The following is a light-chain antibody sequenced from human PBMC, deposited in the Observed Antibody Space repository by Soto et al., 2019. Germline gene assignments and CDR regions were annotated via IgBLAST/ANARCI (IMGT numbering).Light chain of an antibody. Sequence: DIQMTQSPSTLFASVGDTVTITCRASQSISSWLAWYQQKPGKAPKVLIYKASSLDSGVPSRFSGSGSGSEFTLTISSLQPDDSATYYCQQDQSLWTFGQGTKVEIK. CDR2: KAS. J-gene: IGKJ1*01. CDR3: QQDQSLWT. V-gene: IGKV1-5*03. CDR1: QSISSW.